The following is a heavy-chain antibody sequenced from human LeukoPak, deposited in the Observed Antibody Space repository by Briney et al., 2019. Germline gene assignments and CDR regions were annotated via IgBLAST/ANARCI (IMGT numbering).Heavy chain of an antibody. V-gene: IGHV3-74*01. D-gene: IGHD3-22*01. Sequence: PGGSLRLSCEASGFTLSNSWMHWVRQAPGKGLVWVPRIASDETDTKYADSVKGRFTISRDNARNTLYLQMTSLRVEDTGLYYCAREVYHYDVWGQGTLVTVSS. CDR1: GFTLSNSW. J-gene: IGHJ4*02. CDR2: IASDETDT. CDR3: AREVYHYDV.